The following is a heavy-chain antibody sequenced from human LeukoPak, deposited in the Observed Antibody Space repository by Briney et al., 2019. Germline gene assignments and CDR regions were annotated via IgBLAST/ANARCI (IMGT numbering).Heavy chain of an antibody. Sequence: ASVKVSCKASGYTFTSYGISWVRQAPGQGLEWMGWISAYNGNTNYAQKLQGRVTMTTDTSTSTAYMELRSLRSDDTAVYYCATNTEHVLRFLEWLHDAFDIWGQGTMVTVSS. V-gene: IGHV1-18*01. D-gene: IGHD3-3*01. CDR3: ATNTEHVLRFLEWLHDAFDI. CDR1: GYTFTSYG. CDR2: ISAYNGNT. J-gene: IGHJ3*02.